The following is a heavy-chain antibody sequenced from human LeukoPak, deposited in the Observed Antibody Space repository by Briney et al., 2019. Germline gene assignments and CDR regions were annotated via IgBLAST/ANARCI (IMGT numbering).Heavy chain of an antibody. CDR1: GESISSYY. D-gene: IGHD3-22*01. CDR3: ARGDYYDSSGPNFDY. Sequence: SETLSLTCTVSGESISSYYWSRIRQPPGKGLEWIGYTYYSGSTNYNPSLKSRVTISVDTSKNQFSLKLSSVTAADTAVYYCARGDYYDSSGPNFDYWGQGTLVTVSS. J-gene: IGHJ4*02. CDR2: TYYSGST. V-gene: IGHV4-59*01.